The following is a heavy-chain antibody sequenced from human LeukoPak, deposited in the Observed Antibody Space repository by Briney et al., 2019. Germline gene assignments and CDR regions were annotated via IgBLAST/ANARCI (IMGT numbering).Heavy chain of an antibody. J-gene: IGHJ4*02. D-gene: IGHD4-23*01. CDR2: INPNSGGT. CDR3: ARGTVANPGAPFDY. Sequence: ASVKVSCKASGYTFTGYYMHWVRQAPGQGLEWMGWINPNSGGTNYAQKFQGRVTMTRDTSISTAYMELSRLRSDDTAVYYCARGTVANPGAPFDYWGQGTLVTVSS. V-gene: IGHV1-2*02. CDR1: GYTFTGYY.